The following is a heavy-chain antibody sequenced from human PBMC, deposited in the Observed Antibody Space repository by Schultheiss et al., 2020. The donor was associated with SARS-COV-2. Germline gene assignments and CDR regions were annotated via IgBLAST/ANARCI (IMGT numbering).Heavy chain of an antibody. CDR1: GFTFSSYS. V-gene: IGHV3-66*01. J-gene: IGHJ3*02. CDR3: AGASPLGYDAFDI. D-gene: IGHD3-22*01. Sequence: GGSLRLSCAASGFTFSSYSMNWVRQAPGKGLEWVSVIYSGGSTYYADSVKGRFTISRDNSKNTLYLQMNSLRAEDTAVYYCAGASPLGYDAFDIWGQGTMVTVSS. CDR2: IYSGGST.